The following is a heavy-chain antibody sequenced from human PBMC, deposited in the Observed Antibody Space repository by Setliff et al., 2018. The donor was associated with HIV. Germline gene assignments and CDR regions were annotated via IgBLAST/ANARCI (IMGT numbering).Heavy chain of an antibody. CDR2: IYTSGDT. CDR3: AREAEQDYDVVTETLVEGAYIQF. D-gene: IGHD3-9*01. V-gene: IGHV4-61*02. CDR1: GASLNSGSYF. J-gene: IGHJ1*01. Sequence: SETLSLTCTVSGASLNSGSYFWSWVRQPAGKGLEWIGRIYTSGDTNYNPSLKSRVTISMDTSKKQFSLKLRSVTAADTAVYYCAREAEQDYDVVTETLVEGAYIQFWGQGSPVTVSS.